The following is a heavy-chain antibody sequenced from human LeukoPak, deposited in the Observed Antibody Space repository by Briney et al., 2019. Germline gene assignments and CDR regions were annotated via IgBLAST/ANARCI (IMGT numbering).Heavy chain of an antibody. CDR1: GYTLTELP. D-gene: IGHD3-9*01. CDR2: FDPEDGET. J-gene: IGHJ6*02. CDR3: ATATIDTISSRDYYYYYGMDV. Sequence: APVKVSCKVSGYTLTELPMHWVRQAPGKGLKWMGGFDPEDGETIYAQKFQGRVTMTEDTSTDTAYMELSSLRSEDTAVYYCATATIDTISSRDYYYYYGMDVWGQGTTVTVSS. V-gene: IGHV1-24*01.